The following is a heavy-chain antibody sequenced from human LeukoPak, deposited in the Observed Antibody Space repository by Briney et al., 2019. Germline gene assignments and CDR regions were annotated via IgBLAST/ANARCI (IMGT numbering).Heavy chain of an antibody. Sequence: GGSLRLSCAASGFTLSSYAMSWVRQAPGKGLEWVSATSSSDAGTYYADSVRGRFTISRDNSKNTLYLQMNSLRAEDTAVYYCAGNVGYCSGGSCYSALYYYYYMDVWGKGTTVTVSS. V-gene: IGHV3-23*01. CDR1: GFTLSSYA. CDR3: AGNVGYCSGGSCYSALYYYYYMDV. CDR2: TSSSDAGT. J-gene: IGHJ6*03. D-gene: IGHD2-15*01.